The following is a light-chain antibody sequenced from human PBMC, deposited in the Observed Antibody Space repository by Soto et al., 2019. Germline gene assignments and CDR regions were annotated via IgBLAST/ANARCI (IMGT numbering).Light chain of an antibody. V-gene: IGKV1-5*03. CDR2: KAS. Sequence: DIQMTQSPSTLSASIGDRVIITCRASHSISIWLAWYQQKPGKAPKILIYKASSLESGVPSRFSGSGSGTEFTLTISSLQPDDFATYYCQQYSTYTPRTFGQGTKVDIK. CDR1: HSISIW. J-gene: IGKJ1*01. CDR3: QQYSTYTPRT.